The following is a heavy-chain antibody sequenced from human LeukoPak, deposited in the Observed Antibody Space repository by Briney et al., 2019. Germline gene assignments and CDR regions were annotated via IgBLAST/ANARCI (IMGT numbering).Heavy chain of an antibody. CDR3: AKEHWWLVDY. Sequence: PGGSLRLSCAAYGFTFGSYSMHWVRQGQGNGLEWVAIISSAGTIINYADYVRGRFSLCRDNSRNTLYLQMDSLRTEDTAVYYCAKEHWWLVDYWGQGTLVTVS. CDR1: GFTFGSYS. V-gene: IGHV3-30-3*01. J-gene: IGHJ4*02. D-gene: IGHD6-19*01. CDR2: ISSAGTII.